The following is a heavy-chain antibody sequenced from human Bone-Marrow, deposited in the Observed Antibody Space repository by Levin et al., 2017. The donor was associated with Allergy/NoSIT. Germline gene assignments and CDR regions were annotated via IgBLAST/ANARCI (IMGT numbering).Heavy chain of an antibody. CDR2: LYYSGST. J-gene: IGHJ4*02. CDR1: GDSITNAGNY. CDR3: AREKGAGTYQGFDY. V-gene: IGHV4-31*03. Sequence: KSSETLSLTCTVSGDSITNAGNYWTWVRQVPGKGLEWIGFLYYSGSTFYNPSLENRLTISAETSKTQFSLRLRSVTAADTAVYYCAREKGAGTYQGFDYWGQGTLVIVSS. D-gene: IGHD1-26*01.